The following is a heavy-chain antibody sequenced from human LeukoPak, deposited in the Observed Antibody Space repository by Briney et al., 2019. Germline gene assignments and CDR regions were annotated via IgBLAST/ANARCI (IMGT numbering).Heavy chain of an antibody. CDR1: GFTFSSYW. V-gene: IGHV3-7*04. CDR3: ARDPHVLPFDY. J-gene: IGHJ4*02. CDR2: IKQDGSEK. Sequence: GGSLRLSCAASGFTFSSYWMSWVRQAPGKGLEWVANIKQDGSEKYYVDSVKGRFNISSDNAKNSLYLQMNSLRAEDTAMYYCARDPHVLPFDYWGQGTLVTVSS.